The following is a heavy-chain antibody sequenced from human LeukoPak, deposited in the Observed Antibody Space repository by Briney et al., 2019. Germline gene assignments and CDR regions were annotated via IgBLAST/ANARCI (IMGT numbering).Heavy chain of an antibody. D-gene: IGHD2-21*02. CDR3: ARGPYCGGDCYSRPFFDY. CDR1: GYTFTGYY. Sequence: ASVKVSCKASGYTFTGYYMHWVRQAPGQGLEWMGWINSNSGGTNYAQKFQGRVTMTRDTSISTAYMEVSTLRSDDTAVYYCARGPYCGGDCYSRPFFDYGGQGTLVTVSS. CDR2: INSNSGGT. J-gene: IGHJ4*02. V-gene: IGHV1-2*02.